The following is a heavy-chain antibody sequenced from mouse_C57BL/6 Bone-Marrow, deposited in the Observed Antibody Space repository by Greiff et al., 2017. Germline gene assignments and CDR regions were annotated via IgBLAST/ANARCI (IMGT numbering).Heavy chain of an antibody. CDR1: GFTFSSYA. Sequence: EVQLVESGGGLVKPGGSLKLSCAASGFTFSSYAMSWVRQTPEKRLEWVATISDGGSYTYYPDNVKGRFTISRDNAKNNLYLQMSHLKSEDTAMYYCARDGGDPWFAYWGQGTLVTVSA. D-gene: IGHD3-3*01. J-gene: IGHJ3*01. CDR3: ARDGGDPWFAY. V-gene: IGHV5-4*01. CDR2: ISDGGSYT.